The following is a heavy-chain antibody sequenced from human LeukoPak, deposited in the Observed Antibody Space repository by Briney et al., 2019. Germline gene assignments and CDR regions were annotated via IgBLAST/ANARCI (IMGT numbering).Heavy chain of an antibody. J-gene: IGHJ5*02. Sequence: GESLRISCKGSGYSFTSYWISWLRQMPGKGLEWMGRIDPSDSYTNYSPSFQGHVTISADKSISTAYLQWSSLKASDTAMYYCARVRRYGSGSSWFDPWGQGTLVTVSS. CDR2: IDPSDSYT. D-gene: IGHD3-10*01. V-gene: IGHV5-10-1*01. CDR1: GYSFTSYW. CDR3: ARVRRYGSGSSWFDP.